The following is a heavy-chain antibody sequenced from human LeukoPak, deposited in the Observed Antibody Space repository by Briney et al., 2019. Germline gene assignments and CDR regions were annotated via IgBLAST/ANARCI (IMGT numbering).Heavy chain of an antibody. V-gene: IGHV3-30*02. J-gene: IGHJ4*02. D-gene: IGHD3-3*01. CDR3: ARVSGFWSASTGYFDY. Sequence: GGSLRLSCAASGFTFSSQGMHWVRQAPGKGLEWVAFIRDDGSNKYYTDSVKGRFTISRDNSKNTLYLQMNSLRTEDTAVYYCARVSGFWSASTGYFDYWGQGTLVTVSS. CDR2: IRDDGSNK. CDR1: GFTFSSQG.